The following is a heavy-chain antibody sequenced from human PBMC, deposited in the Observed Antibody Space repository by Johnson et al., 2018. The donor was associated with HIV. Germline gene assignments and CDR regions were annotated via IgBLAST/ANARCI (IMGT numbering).Heavy chain of an antibody. CDR2: IWYDGSNK. J-gene: IGHJ3*01. CDR1: GFTFSSYG. Sequence: QVQLVESGGGVVQPGRSLRLSCAASGFTFSSYGMHWVRQAPGKGLEWVAVIWYDGSNKYYADSVKGRFAISRDNAKNSLYLQMNSLRVEDTALSYCARAPQAEILLDAFDFWGQGTMVTVSS. V-gene: IGHV3-33*01. D-gene: IGHD5-24*01. CDR3: ARAPQAEILLDAFDF.